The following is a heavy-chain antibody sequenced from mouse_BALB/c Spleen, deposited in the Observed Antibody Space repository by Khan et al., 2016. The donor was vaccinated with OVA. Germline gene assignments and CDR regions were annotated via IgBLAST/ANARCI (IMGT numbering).Heavy chain of an antibody. D-gene: IGHD2-1*01. Sequence: EVELVESGGGLVRPGGSLKLSCAASGFSFTSYTMSWVRQTPEQGLEWVATISSGSTYTYYPDSVKGRFSISRDNAKNTLYLQMSSLKSEDTAMYYCTRDGNYAHWYFDVWGAGTTVTVSS. CDR1: GFSFTSYT. V-gene: IGHV5-6-4*01. CDR2: ISSGSTYT. CDR3: TRDGNYAHWYFDV. J-gene: IGHJ1*01.